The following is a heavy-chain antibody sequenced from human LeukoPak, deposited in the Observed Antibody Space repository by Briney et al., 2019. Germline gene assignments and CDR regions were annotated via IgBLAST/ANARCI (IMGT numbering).Heavy chain of an antibody. D-gene: IGHD3-3*01. Sequence: SETLPLTCTVSGGSISSSSSYWAWIRQPPGKGLEWIATIYYNGNTYYNSSLKTRVTISVDTSKNQFSLMLTSVTAADTAVYYCARLESPGWFDPWGQGTLVTVSS. CDR2: IYYNGNT. J-gene: IGHJ5*02. CDR3: ARLESPGWFDP. CDR1: GGSISSSSSY. V-gene: IGHV4-39*01.